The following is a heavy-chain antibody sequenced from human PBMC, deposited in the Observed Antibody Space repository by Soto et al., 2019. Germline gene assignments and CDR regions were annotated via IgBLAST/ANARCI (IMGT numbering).Heavy chain of an antibody. CDR3: SRGTYYPQSSGLHADY. CDR1: GFMFNYYA. D-gene: IGHD3-22*01. CDR2: ISSDGNHQ. V-gene: IGHV3-30*03. J-gene: IGHJ4*02. Sequence: PGGSLRLSCATSGFMFNYYAMYWVCQAPGQGLEWVAMISSDGNHQFYVDNVRGRFTVSRDNSKNTLNLQMNSLRPEDTAVYYCSRGTYYPQSSGLHADYWGPGTVVTVSS.